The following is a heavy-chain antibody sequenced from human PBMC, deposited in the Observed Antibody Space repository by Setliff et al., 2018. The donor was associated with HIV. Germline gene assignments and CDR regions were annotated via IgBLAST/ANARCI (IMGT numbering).Heavy chain of an antibody. Sequence: KTSETLSLTCTVSGGSISSYYWNWIRQPPGKGLEWIGYIYYSGSTNYNPSLKSRVTISVDTSKNQFSLKLSSVTAADTAVYYCARPGSSSYYYAMDVWGLGTTVTVSS. D-gene: IGHD3-10*01. V-gene: IGHV4-59*12. CDR1: GGSISSYY. CDR2: IYYSGST. J-gene: IGHJ6*02. CDR3: ARPGSSSYYYAMDV.